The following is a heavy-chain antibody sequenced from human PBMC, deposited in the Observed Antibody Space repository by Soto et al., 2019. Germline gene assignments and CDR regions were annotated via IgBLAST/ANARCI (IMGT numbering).Heavy chain of an antibody. Sequence: QITLKESGPTLVKPTQTLTLTCTFSGFSLSTSGVGVGWIRQPPGKALELLALIYWDDDKRYSPSLKSRLTITKDTYKNQVVLTMTNMDPVDTATYYCAHRSGSYDSIGYSIELFDYWCQGTLVTVS. CDR2: IYWDDDK. J-gene: IGHJ4*02. V-gene: IGHV2-5*02. D-gene: IGHD3-22*01. CDR1: GFSLSTSGVG. CDR3: AHRSGSYDSIGYSIELFDY.